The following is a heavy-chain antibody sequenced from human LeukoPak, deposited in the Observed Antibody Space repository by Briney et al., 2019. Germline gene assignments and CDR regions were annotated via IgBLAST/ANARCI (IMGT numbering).Heavy chain of an antibody. Sequence: GESLKISCKGSGYSFTSYWIGWVRQMPGKGLEWMGIIYPGDSDTRYSPSFQGQVTISADKSISTACLQWSSLKASDTAMYYCARTYYYGSGSYSSQIGGWFDPWGQGTLVTVSS. CDR3: ARTYYYGSGSYSSQIGGWFDP. D-gene: IGHD3-10*01. J-gene: IGHJ5*02. CDR1: GYSFTSYW. V-gene: IGHV5-51*01. CDR2: IYPGDSDT.